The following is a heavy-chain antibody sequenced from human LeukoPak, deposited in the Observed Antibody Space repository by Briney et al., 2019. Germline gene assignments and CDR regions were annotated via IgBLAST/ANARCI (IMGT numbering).Heavy chain of an antibody. V-gene: IGHV3-30*03. Sequence: PGGSLRLSCAASGFTFSSYGMHWVRQAPGKGLEWVAVISYDGNNKYYADSVKGRFTISRDNSKNTLYLQMNSLRAEDTAVYYCASAGTRYSYGLDYWGQGTLVTVSS. J-gene: IGHJ4*02. CDR1: GFTFSSYG. CDR3: ASAGTRYSYGLDY. D-gene: IGHD5-18*01. CDR2: ISYDGNNK.